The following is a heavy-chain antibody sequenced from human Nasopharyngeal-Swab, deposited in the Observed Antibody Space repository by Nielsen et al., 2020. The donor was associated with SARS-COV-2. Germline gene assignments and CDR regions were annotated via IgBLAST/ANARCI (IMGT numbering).Heavy chain of an antibody. J-gene: IGHJ5*02. CDR1: VFTFNKYG. CDR3: ARHFSVVVVPPAMLDWFDP. V-gene: IGHV3-30*03. CDR2: ISYDGSNR. D-gene: IGHD2-2*01. Sequence: GGSLRLSCAASVFTFNKYGLHWVRQAPGKGLEWVAGISYDGSNRYYADSVKGRFTISRDNSKNTLYLQINSLRPEDTAMYYCARHFSVVVVPPAMLDWFDPWGQGTLVTVSS.